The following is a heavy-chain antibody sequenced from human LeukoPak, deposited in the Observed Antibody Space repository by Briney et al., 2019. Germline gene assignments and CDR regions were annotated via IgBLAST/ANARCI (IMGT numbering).Heavy chain of an antibody. CDR1: GGSISSSSYY. CDR3: ARDCSSTSCRGWFDP. D-gene: IGHD2-2*01. Sequence: SETLSLTCTVSGGSISSSSYYWGWIRQPPGKGLEWIGSIYYTGSTYYNLSLKSRVTISVDTSKNQFSLKLSSVIAADTAVYYCARDCSSTSCRGWFDPWGQGTLVTVSS. J-gene: IGHJ5*02. V-gene: IGHV4-39*07. CDR2: IYYTGST.